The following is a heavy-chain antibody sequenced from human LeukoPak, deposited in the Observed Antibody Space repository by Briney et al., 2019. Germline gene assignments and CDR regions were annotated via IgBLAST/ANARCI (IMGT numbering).Heavy chain of an antibody. CDR1: GYTFTGYY. CDR3: AREILVWGANLFDY. D-gene: IGHD3-16*01. CDR2: INPNSGGT. J-gene: IGHJ4*02. Sequence: ASVKVSCKASGYTFTGYYMHWVRQAPGQGLEWMGWINPNSGGTNYAQKFQGRVTMTRDTSISTAYMELSRLRSDDTAVSYCAREILVWGANLFDYWGQGTLVTVSS. V-gene: IGHV1-2*02.